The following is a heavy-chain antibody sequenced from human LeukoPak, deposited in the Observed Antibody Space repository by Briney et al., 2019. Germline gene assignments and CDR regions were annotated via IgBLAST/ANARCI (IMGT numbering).Heavy chain of an antibody. J-gene: IGHJ4*02. Sequence: GASVKDSCKASGYTFTGYYMHWVRQAPGQGLEWMGWINPNSGGTNYAQKFQGRVTMTRDTSISTAYMELSRLRSDDTAVYYCARYYYDSSGYYYWGQGTLVTVSS. CDR3: ARYYYDSSGYYY. V-gene: IGHV1-2*02. CDR2: INPNSGGT. CDR1: GYTFTGYY. D-gene: IGHD3-22*01.